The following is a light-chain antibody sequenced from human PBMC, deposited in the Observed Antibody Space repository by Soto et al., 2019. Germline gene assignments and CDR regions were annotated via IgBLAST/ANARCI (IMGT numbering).Light chain of an antibody. CDR2: DVS. V-gene: IGLV2-14*01. J-gene: IGLJ1*01. Sequence: QSALTQLASVYGSPGQSITISCTGTSSDVGGYNYVSWYQQHPGKAPKLMIYDVSKRPSGVSNRFSGSKSGNTASLTISGLQAEDEADYYCSSYTSSSTGVFGTGTKVTVL. CDR3: SSYTSSSTGV. CDR1: SSDVGGYNY.